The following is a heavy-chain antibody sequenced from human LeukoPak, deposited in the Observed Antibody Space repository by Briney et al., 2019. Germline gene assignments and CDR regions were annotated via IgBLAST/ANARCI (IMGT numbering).Heavy chain of an antibody. CDR2: ISSSSSYI. V-gene: IGHV3-21*01. J-gene: IGHJ4*02. CDR3: AREGYSSGWYYFDY. CDR1: GFTFSSYS. D-gene: IGHD6-19*01. Sequence: GGSLRLSCAASGFTFSSYSMNWVRQAPGKGLEWVSSISSSSSYIYYADSVKGRFTISRDNAKNSLYLQMNSLRTEDTAVYYCAREGYSSGWYYFDYWGQGTLVTVSS.